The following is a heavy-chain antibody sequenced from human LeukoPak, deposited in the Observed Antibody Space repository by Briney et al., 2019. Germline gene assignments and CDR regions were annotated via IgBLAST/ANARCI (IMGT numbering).Heavy chain of an antibody. CDR3: ARHFVDTAMADDAFDI. Sequence: SETLSLTCTVSGGSISSGGYYWSWIRQHPGKGLEWIGYIYYSGSTNYNPSLKSRVTISVDTSKSQFSLKLSSVTAADTAVYYCARHFVDTAMADDAFDIWGQGTMVTVSS. V-gene: IGHV4-61*08. J-gene: IGHJ3*02. CDR2: IYYSGST. CDR1: GGSISSGGYY. D-gene: IGHD5-18*01.